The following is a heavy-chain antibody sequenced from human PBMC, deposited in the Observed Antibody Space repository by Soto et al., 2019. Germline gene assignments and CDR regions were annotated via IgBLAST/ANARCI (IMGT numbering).Heavy chain of an antibody. CDR1: GGYIGSGGYY. Sequence: QVQLQGSGPGLVKPSQTLSLTCNVSGGYIGSGGYYWSWIRQHPGKDVEWIGYIYYTGSTYYNPSLRSRVSMSVDTSKNQCALKLTSVTAADTAVYYCARDRRAAHGTRVSIDPWCQGTMDTDSA. D-gene: IGHD6-13*01. J-gene: IGHJ5*02. V-gene: IGHV4-31*03. CDR3: ARDRRAAHGTRVSIDP. CDR2: IYYTGST.